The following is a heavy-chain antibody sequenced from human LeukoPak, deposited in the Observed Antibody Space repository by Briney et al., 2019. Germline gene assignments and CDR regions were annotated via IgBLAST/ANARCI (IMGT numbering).Heavy chain of an antibody. CDR1: GSTFTGYA. D-gene: IGHD3-10*01. CDR3: AKDRQGFGFGEQLDYYYMDV. CDR2: ISGSGGRT. V-gene: IGHV3-23*01. J-gene: IGHJ6*03. Sequence: GGSLRLSCAASGSTFTGYAMSWVRQVPGEGLEWVSAISGSGGRTYYADSVKGRFTISRDNSKNTLYLQMNSLRAEDTAVYYCAKDRQGFGFGEQLDYYYMDVWGKGTTVTVSS.